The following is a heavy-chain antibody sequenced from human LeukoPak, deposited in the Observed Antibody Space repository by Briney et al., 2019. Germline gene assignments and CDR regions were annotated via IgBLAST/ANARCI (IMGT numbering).Heavy chain of an antibody. CDR1: GYSISSGYY. D-gene: IGHD3-10*01. V-gene: IGHV4-38-2*01. J-gene: IGHJ4*02. Sequence: SETLSLTCVVSGYSISSGYYWGWIRQPPGKGLEWIGSIYHSGSTYYNPSLKSRVTISVDTSKNQFSLKLSSVTAADTAVYYCARSGYMVRGVLDYWGQGTLVTVSS. CDR2: IYHSGST. CDR3: ARSGYMVRGVLDY.